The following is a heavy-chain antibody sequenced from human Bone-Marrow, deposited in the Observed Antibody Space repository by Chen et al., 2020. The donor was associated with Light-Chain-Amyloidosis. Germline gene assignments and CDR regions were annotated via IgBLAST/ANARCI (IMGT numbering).Heavy chain of an antibody. J-gene: IGHJ4*02. V-gene: IGHV4-38-2*02. D-gene: IGHD1-26*01. CDR2: IHHSGGA. Sequence: QVQLQESGPGLVKPSETLSLTCAVSGYSISSGYYWGWIRQPPGKGLEWIASIHHSGGAFYNPSLKSRVTISVDTSKSQFSLKLYSVTAADTAVYYCAREYSGSHFDYWGQGTLAPVSS. CDR1: GYSISSGYY. CDR3: AREYSGSHFDY.